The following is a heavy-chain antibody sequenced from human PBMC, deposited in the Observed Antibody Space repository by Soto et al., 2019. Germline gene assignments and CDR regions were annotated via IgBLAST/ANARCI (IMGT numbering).Heavy chain of an antibody. CDR2: IISICGTA. V-gene: IGHV1-69*12. D-gene: IGHD2-2*01. CDR1: GGTFSSYA. CDR3: ARHVPAAGYYYGMDV. Sequence: QVQLVQSGAEVKKPGSSVKVSCKASGGTFSSYAISWVRQAPGQGLEWRGGIISICGTANYAQKFQGRVTITADESXSXAXXXXXXXRXEDTAVYYCARHVPAAGYYYGMDVWGQGTTVTVSS. J-gene: IGHJ6*02.